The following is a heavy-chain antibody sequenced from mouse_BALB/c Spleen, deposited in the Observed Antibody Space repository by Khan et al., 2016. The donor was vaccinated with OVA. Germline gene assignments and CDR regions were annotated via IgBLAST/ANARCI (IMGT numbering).Heavy chain of an antibody. CDR1: GYTFTDYA. CDR3: ARPDYDDYYDY. J-gene: IGHJ2*01. V-gene: IGHV1S137*01. D-gene: IGHD2-3*01. CDR2: ISTYSGNT. Sequence: QVQLQQSGPELVRPGVSVKISCKGSGYTFTDYAVHWMKQSHATSLAWIGIISTYSGNTNYNQKFKGKATMTVDKSSSTAYMELARLTSEASASYYCARPDYDDYYDYWGQGTTLTVAS.